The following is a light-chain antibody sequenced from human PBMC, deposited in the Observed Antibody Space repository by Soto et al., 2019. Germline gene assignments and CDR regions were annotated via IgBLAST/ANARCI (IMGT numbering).Light chain of an antibody. CDR2: GAS. CDR1: QSVSSSY. V-gene: IGKV3-20*01. J-gene: IGKJ5*01. CDR3: QQYGSSPSGST. Sequence: EIVLTQSPGTLSLSPGERATLSCRASQSVSSSYLAWYQQKPGQAPRLLIYGASSRATGIPDRFSGSGSGTDFTLTISRLVPEDFAVYYCQQYGSSPSGSTFGQETRLEIK.